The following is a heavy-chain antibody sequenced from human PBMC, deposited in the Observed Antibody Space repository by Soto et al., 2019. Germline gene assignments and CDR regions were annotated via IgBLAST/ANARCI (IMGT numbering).Heavy chain of an antibody. V-gene: IGHV4-31*03. J-gene: IGHJ4*02. CDR2: IFYSGST. CDR1: GGSISSGGYY. Sequence: QVQLQESGPGLVKPSQTLSLTCTVSGGSISSGGYYWSWIRQHPGKGLEWIGYIFYSGSTLYNPSLKSRIAISVDTSKNQFSLKLISVTAADTAVYYCARAPGDYFDYWGQGTLVTVSS. CDR3: ARAPGDYFDY.